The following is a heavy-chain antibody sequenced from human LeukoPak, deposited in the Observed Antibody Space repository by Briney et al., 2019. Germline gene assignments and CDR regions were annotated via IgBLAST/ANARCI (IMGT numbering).Heavy chain of an antibody. CDR3: ARGETARRGAFDY. Sequence: PGGSLRLSCAASGFTFSSYGMHWVRQAPGKGLEWVTFIRNDGSNKYYADSVKGRFTISRDNSKNTLYLQMNSLSAEDTAVYYCARGETARRGAFDYWGQGTLLTVSS. CDR1: GFTFSSYG. D-gene: IGHD6-6*01. J-gene: IGHJ4*02. CDR2: IRNDGSNK. V-gene: IGHV3-30*02.